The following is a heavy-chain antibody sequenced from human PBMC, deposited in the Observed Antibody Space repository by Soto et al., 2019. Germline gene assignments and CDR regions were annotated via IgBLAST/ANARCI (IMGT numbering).Heavy chain of an antibody. Sequence: SETLSLTCAVSGGSISSGGYSWSWIRQPPGKGLEWIGYIYHSGSTYYNPSLKSRVTISVDRSKNQFSLKLSSVTAADTAVYYCASTYSSSSFDYRGQGTLVTVSS. J-gene: IGHJ4*02. CDR1: GGSISSGGYS. CDR3: ASTYSSSSFDY. CDR2: IYHSGST. V-gene: IGHV4-30-2*01. D-gene: IGHD6-6*01.